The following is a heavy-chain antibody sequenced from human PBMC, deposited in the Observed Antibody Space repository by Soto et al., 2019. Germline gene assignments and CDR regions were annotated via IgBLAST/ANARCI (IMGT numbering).Heavy chain of an antibody. CDR1: GFTFSSYA. Sequence: EVQLLESGGGLVQPGGSLRLSCAASGFTFSSYAMSWVRQAPGKGLEWVSAISGSGGSTYYADSVKGRFTISRDNSKNPLYLQMNSLRAEDTAVYYCAKAGSITIFGVVIIPLDPWGQGTLVTVSS. D-gene: IGHD3-3*01. V-gene: IGHV3-23*01. J-gene: IGHJ5*02. CDR2: ISGSGGST. CDR3: AKAGSITIFGVVIIPLDP.